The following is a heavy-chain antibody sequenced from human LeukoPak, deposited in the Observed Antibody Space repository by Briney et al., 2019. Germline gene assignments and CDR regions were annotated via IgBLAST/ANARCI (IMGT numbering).Heavy chain of an antibody. Sequence: ASVKVSCKASGYTFTSYGISWVRQAPGQGLEWMGWISAYNGNTNYAQKLQGRVTMTTDTSTSTAYMELRSLRSDDTAVYYCAGDDYVWGSYRWKDYWGQGTLVTVSS. J-gene: IGHJ4*02. CDR1: GYTFTSYG. CDR3: AGDDYVWGSYRWKDY. CDR2: ISAYNGNT. V-gene: IGHV1-18*01. D-gene: IGHD3-16*02.